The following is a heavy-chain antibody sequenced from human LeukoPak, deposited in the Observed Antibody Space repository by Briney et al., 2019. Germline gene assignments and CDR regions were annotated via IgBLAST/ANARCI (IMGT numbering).Heavy chain of an antibody. D-gene: IGHD6-13*01. V-gene: IGHV1-46*01. J-gene: IGHJ4*02. CDR2: INPGVFNT. CDR3: ARGFGSSRGY. CDR1: GYTFTSYH. Sequence: ASVNVSCRASGYTFTSYHMHWVRQAPGPGLEWMGVINPGVFNTNYAQKFQGRVTMTRDTSTSTVYMELSSLRSEDTAVYYCARGFGSSRGYWGQGTLVSVSA.